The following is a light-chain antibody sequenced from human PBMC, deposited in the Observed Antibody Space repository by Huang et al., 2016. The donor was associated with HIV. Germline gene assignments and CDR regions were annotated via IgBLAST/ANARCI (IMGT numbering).Light chain of an antibody. CDR3: QQSSNTPHT. V-gene: IGKV1-39*01. Sequence: DIQMTQSPSSLSASVGDRVTVTCRASQNIRSYLNWYQQKAGKAPRLLIYAASSLQKGVPSRFSGSGSGTYFTLTISSLQREDFATYYCQQSSNTPHTFGQGTKVEIK. CDR1: QNIRSY. CDR2: AAS. J-gene: IGKJ1*01.